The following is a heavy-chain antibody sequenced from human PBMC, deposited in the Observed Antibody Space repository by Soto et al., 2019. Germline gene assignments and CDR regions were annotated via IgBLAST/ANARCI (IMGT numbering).Heavy chain of an antibody. CDR2: IYYSGST. CDR3: ARSYSGYDYVTTYFDY. V-gene: IGHV4-30-4*01. Sequence: SETLSLTCTVSGGSISSGDYYWSWIRQPPGKGLEWIGYIYYSGSTYYNPSLKSRVTISVDTSKNQFSLKLSSVTAADTAVYYCARSYSGYDYVTTYFDYWGQGTLVTVSS. J-gene: IGHJ4*02. CDR1: GGSISSGDYY. D-gene: IGHD5-12*01.